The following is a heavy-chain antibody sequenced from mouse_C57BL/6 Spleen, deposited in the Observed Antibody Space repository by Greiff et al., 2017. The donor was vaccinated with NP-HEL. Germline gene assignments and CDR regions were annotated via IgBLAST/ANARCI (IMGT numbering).Heavy chain of an antibody. CDR3: AIITTWYFDV. Sequence: VQLQQSGGGLVKPGGSLKLSCAASGFTFSDYGMHWVRQAPEQGLEWVAYISRGSSPIYYAETVTGRFTISRDNAKNTLFLQMTRLRSEDTAMYYCAIITTWYFDVWGTGTTVTVSS. CDR2: ISRGSSPI. V-gene: IGHV5-17*01. J-gene: IGHJ1*03. D-gene: IGHD1-1*01. CDR1: GFTFSDYG.